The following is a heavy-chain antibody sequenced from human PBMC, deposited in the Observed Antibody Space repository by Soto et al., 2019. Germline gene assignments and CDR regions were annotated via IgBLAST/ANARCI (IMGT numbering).Heavy chain of an antibody. CDR3: ARKYSSGWYGVFDY. CDR2: INPNSGGT. J-gene: IGHJ4*02. CDR1: GYTFTGYY. Sequence: ASVKVSCKASGYTFTGYYMHWVRQAPGQGLEWMGWINPNSGGTNYAQKFQGWVTMTRDTSISTAYMELSRLRSDDTAVYYCARKYSSGWYGVFDYWGQGTLVTVS. V-gene: IGHV1-2*04. D-gene: IGHD6-19*01.